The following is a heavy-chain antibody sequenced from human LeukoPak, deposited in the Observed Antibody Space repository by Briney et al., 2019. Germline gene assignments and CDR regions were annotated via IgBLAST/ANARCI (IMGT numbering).Heavy chain of an antibody. J-gene: IGHJ4*02. CDR3: ARGDCSGGTCFGVDY. V-gene: IGHV3-21*01. D-gene: IGHD2-15*01. Sequence: GGSLRLSCAASGFTFSSYSMNWVRQAPGKGLEWVSSISSSNSYIYYADSVKGRFTISRDNAKNSLYLQMNSLRAEDTAVYYCARGDCSGGTCFGVDYWGQGTLATVSS. CDR2: ISSSNSYI. CDR1: GFTFSSYS.